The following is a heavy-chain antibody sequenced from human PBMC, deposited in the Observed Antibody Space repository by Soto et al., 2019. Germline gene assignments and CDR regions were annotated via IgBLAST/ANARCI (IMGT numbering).Heavy chain of an antibody. CDR1: GGSISSYY. J-gene: IGHJ4*02. D-gene: IGHD6-13*01. CDR2: IYTSGST. CDR3: ARDRQQLVPYYFDY. Sequence: SETLSLTCTVSGGSISSYYWSWIRQPAGKGLEWIGRIYTSGSTNYNPSLKSRVTMSVDTSKNQFSLKLSSVTAADTAVYYCARDRQQLVPYYFDYWGQGTLVTSPQ. V-gene: IGHV4-4*07.